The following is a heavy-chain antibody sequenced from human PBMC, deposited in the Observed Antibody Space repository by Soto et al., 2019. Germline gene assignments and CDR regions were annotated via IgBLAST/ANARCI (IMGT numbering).Heavy chain of an antibody. D-gene: IGHD1-26*01. CDR2: ISASGAYK. CDR3: AGERSALPGARDAMDV. J-gene: IGHJ6*02. Sequence: PGVSLRLSCAASGFNFNTYSMNWVRQAPGKGLQWVSFISASGAYKYYADSVRGRFTISRDNAKKSVLLEMNSLTADDTAIYYCAGERSALPGARDAMDVWGQGTTVTVSS. CDR1: GFNFNTYS. V-gene: IGHV3-21*01.